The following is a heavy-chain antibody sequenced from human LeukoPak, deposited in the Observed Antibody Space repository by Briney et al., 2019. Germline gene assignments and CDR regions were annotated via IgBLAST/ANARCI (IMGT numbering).Heavy chain of an antibody. Sequence: PGGSLRLSCAASGFTFSSYAMSWVRQAPGKGLEWVSGISGSGGTTYDADSVKGRFTISRDNSKNTLYLQMSSLSSEDTALYYCAKKFLAGYTSSCLDYWGQGTLVTVSS. CDR2: ISGSGGTT. D-gene: IGHD6-13*01. CDR1: GFTFSSYA. V-gene: IGHV3-23*01. J-gene: IGHJ4*02. CDR3: AKKFLAGYTSSCLDY.